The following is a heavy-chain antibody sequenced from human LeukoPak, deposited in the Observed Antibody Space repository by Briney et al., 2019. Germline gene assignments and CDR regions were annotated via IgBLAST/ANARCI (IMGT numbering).Heavy chain of an antibody. J-gene: IGHJ5*02. CDR2: IYYSGST. CDR3: AREGHSNYGGWFDP. CDR1: GGSISSYY. D-gene: IGHD4-11*01. Sequence: SETLSLTCTVSGGSISSYYWSWIRQPPGKGLEWIGYIYYSGSTNYNPSLKSRVTISVDTSKNQFSLKLSSVTAADTAVYYCAREGHSNYGGWFDPWGQGTLVTVSS. V-gene: IGHV4-59*01.